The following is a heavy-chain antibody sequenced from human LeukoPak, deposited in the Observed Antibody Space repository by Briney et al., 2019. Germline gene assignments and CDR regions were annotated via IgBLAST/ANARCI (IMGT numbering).Heavy chain of an antibody. CDR1: GFSFSSYT. J-gene: IGHJ4*02. D-gene: IGHD1/OR15-1a*01. V-gene: IGHV3-21*04. CDR2: ISSSSSYI. Sequence: GGSLRLSCAASGFSFSSYTMNWVRQAPGKGLEWVSSISSSSSYIYYADSVKGRFTISRDNAKNSLYLQMNSLRAEDTAVFYCARWNNDWEFDYWGQGTLVSVSS. CDR3: ARWNNDWEFDY.